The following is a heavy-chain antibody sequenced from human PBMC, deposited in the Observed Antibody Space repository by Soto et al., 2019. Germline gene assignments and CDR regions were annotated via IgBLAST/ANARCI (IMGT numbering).Heavy chain of an antibody. D-gene: IGHD1-1*01. V-gene: IGHV3-64*01. CDR2: ISYKGDTT. Sequence: EVQVVESGGGLVQPGGSLRLSCAASGFTLSDYSMHWVRQAAGKGLEYVSAISYKGDTTYYANSVKGRFTISRDNSKNTLYLQMGSLRAEDMAVYYCARVSGLGQAAFDIWGQGTMVTVSS. CDR1: GFTLSDYS. J-gene: IGHJ3*02. CDR3: ARVSGLGQAAFDI.